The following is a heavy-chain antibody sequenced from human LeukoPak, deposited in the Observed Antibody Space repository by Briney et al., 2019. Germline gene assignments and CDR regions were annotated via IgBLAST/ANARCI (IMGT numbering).Heavy chain of an antibody. CDR2: INPSGGST. CDR1: GYTFTSYY. J-gene: IGHJ5*02. Sequence: ASVKVSCKASGYTFTSYYMHWVRQAPGQGLEWMGIINPSGGSTSYAQKFQGRVTMTRDTSTSTVYMELSSLRSEDTAVYYCARLTLGYCSSTSCPSPWFDPWGQGTLVTVSS. V-gene: IGHV1-46*01. D-gene: IGHD2-2*01. CDR3: ARLTLGYCSSTSCPSPWFDP.